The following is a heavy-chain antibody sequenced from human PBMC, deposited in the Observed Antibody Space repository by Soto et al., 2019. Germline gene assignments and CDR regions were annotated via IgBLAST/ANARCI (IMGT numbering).Heavy chain of an antibody. Sequence: QVQLVQSGAEVKKPGSSVKVSCKASGGTFSSYAISWVRQAPGQGLEWMGGIIPIVGTANYAQKFQGRVTITADESTSTAYMELSSLRSEDTAVYYCARTPYYDFWSGYFSPYYYGMDVWGQGTTVTVSS. V-gene: IGHV1-69*01. CDR1: GGTFSSYA. D-gene: IGHD3-3*01. J-gene: IGHJ6*02. CDR2: IIPIVGTA. CDR3: ARTPYYDFWSGYFSPYYYGMDV.